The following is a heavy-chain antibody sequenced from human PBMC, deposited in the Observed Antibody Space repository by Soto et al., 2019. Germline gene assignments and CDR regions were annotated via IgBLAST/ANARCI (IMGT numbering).Heavy chain of an antibody. CDR2: VSIGGST. J-gene: IGHJ4*02. D-gene: IGHD2-8*02. V-gene: IGHV3-23*01. Sequence: GGSLRLSCAASGFTFSSYAMGWVRQGPGKGLEWVAVVSIGGSTHYADSVRGRFTISRDNSKNTLSLQMNSLTDEDTAVYFCANRRGVVGHFDYWGQGALVTVSS. CDR1: GFTFSSYA. CDR3: ANRRGVVGHFDY.